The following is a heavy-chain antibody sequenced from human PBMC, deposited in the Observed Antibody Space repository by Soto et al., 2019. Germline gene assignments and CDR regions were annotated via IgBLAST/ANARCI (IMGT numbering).Heavy chain of an antibody. CDR1: GFTVSSNY. J-gene: IGHJ3*02. CDR2: ISGSGGST. Sequence: EVQLVESGGGLIQPGGSLRLSCAASGFTVSSNYMSWVRQAPGKGLEWVSAISGSGGSTYYADSVKGRFTISRDNSKNTLYLQMNSLRAEDTAVYYCAGGSYAHDAFDIWGQGTMVTVSS. CDR3: AGGSYAHDAFDI. D-gene: IGHD1-26*01. V-gene: IGHV3-23*04.